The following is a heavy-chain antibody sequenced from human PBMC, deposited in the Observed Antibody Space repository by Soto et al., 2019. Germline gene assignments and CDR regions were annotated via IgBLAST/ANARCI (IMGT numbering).Heavy chain of an antibody. CDR3: ARGGDYEVLRFNGGMDV. CDR1: GGSVSSGSYY. V-gene: IGHV4-61*01. J-gene: IGHJ6*02. Sequence: PSETLSLTCTVSGGSVSSGSYYWSWIRQPPGKGLEWIGYIYYSGSTNYNPSLKSRVTISVDTSKNQFSLKLSSVTAADTAVYYCARGGDYEVLRFNGGMDVWGQGTTVTVSS. D-gene: IGHD3-3*01. CDR2: IYYSGST.